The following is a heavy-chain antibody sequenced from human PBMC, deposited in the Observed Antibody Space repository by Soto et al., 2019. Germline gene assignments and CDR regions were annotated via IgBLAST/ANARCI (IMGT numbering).Heavy chain of an antibody. CDR3: ARERCSQSYSGGSCYYYSYYMDV. Sequence: GGSLRLSCAASGFTFSSYWMSWVRQAPGKGLEWVANIKQDGSEKYYVDSVKGRFTISRENAKNSLYLQISSLSAEDTAVYYCARERCSQSYSGGSCYYYSYYMDVWGKGTTVTVS. V-gene: IGHV3-7*01. CDR1: GFTFSSYW. CDR2: IKQDGSEK. J-gene: IGHJ6*03. D-gene: IGHD2-15*01.